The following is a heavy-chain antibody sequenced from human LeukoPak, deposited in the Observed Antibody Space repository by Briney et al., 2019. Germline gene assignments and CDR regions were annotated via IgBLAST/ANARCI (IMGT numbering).Heavy chain of an antibody. Sequence: GASVKVSCKASGGTFSSYAISWVRQAPGRELEWMGGIIPIFGTANYAQKFQGRVTITADESTSTAYMELSSLRSEDTAVYYCARDYIAAAGTFPPGAFDIWGQGTMVTVSS. V-gene: IGHV1-69*13. J-gene: IGHJ3*02. CDR1: GGTFSSYA. D-gene: IGHD6-13*01. CDR3: ARDYIAAAGTFPPGAFDI. CDR2: IIPIFGTA.